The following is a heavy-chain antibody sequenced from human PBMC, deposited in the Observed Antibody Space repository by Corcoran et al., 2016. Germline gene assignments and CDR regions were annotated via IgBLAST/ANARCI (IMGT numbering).Heavy chain of an antibody. V-gene: IGHV3-15*01. D-gene: IGHD4-17*01. Sequence: EVQLVESGGGLIKPGESLRLSCAASGFTFSNAWMNWVRQAPGKGLEWIGRIKSKTDGGTTDYAVSVKGRFTIPRDDSKNTLYLQMNSLETEETAVYYCAASHSGDDNWGQGTLVTVSS. CDR1: GFTFSNAW. J-gene: IGHJ4*02. CDR2: IKSKTDGGTT. CDR3: AASHSGDDN.